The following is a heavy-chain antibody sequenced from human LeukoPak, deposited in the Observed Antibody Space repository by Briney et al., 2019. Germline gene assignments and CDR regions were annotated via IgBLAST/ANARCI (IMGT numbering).Heavy chain of an antibody. D-gene: IGHD7-27*01. CDR3: ARDRSPWGGYYFGY. CDR1: GGTFSSYA. Sequence: GASVKVSCKASGGTFSSYAISWVRQAPGQGLEWMGGIIPIFGTANYAQKFQGRVTITADESTSTAYMELSSLRSEDTAVYYCARDRSPWGGYYFGYWGQGTLVTVSS. J-gene: IGHJ4*02. V-gene: IGHV1-69*01. CDR2: IIPIFGTA.